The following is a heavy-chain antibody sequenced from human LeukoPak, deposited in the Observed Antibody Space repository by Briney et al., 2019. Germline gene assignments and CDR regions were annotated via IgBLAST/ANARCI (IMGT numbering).Heavy chain of an antibody. CDR2: IYYSGST. CDR3: ARYPDYYDSSGYYGGGDY. V-gene: IGHV4-59*01. CDR1: GGSISSYY. J-gene: IGHJ4*02. Sequence: SETLSLTCTVSGGSISSYYWSWIRQPPGKGLEWIGYIYYSGSTNYNPSLKSRVTISVDTSKNQFSLKLNSVTAADTAVYYCARYPDYYDSSGYYGGGDYWGQGTLVTVSS. D-gene: IGHD3-22*01.